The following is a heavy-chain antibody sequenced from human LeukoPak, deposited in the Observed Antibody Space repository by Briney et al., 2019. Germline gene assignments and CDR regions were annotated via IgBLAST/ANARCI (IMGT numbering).Heavy chain of an antibody. V-gene: IGHV3-30*02. CDR1: GFTFSSYA. CDR2: IRYDGTTQ. Sequence: GRSLRLSCAASGFTFSSYAMHWVRQAPGKGLDWVAFIRYDGTTQYYTDSVKGRFTISRDNSKNMLYLQMNNLRGEDTAVYFCAKAPYSSSWSPDDWGQGTLVTVSS. CDR3: AKAPYSSSWSPDD. J-gene: IGHJ4*02. D-gene: IGHD2-2*01.